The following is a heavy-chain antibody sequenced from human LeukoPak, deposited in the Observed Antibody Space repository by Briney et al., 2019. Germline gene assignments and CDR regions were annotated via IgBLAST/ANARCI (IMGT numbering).Heavy chain of an antibody. CDR1: GGSISSGSYY. V-gene: IGHV4-61*02. CDR2: IYTSGST. J-gene: IGHJ6*03. D-gene: IGHD2-8*01. CDR3: ARDPYCTNGVCYRPPPYYYNYYMDV. Sequence: PSQTLSLTCTVSGGSISSGSYYWSWIRQPAWKGLEWIGRIYTSGSTNYNPSLKSRVTISVDTSKNQFSLKLSSVTAADTAVYYCARDPYCTNGVCYRPPPYYYNYYMDVWGKGTTVTVSS.